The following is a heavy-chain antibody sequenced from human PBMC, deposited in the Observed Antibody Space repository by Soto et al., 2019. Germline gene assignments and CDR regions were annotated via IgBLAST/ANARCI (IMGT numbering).Heavy chain of an antibody. Sequence: GASVKFSCKASGYTFTSYGISWVRQVPGQGLEWMGWISAYNGNTNYAQKLQGRVTMTTDTSTSTAYMELRSLRSDDTAVYYCARSGVLLWFGEFEYYFDYWGQGTLVTVSS. D-gene: IGHD3-10*01. J-gene: IGHJ4*02. CDR2: ISAYNGNT. CDR3: ARSGVLLWFGEFEYYFDY. CDR1: GYTFTSYG. V-gene: IGHV1-18*01.